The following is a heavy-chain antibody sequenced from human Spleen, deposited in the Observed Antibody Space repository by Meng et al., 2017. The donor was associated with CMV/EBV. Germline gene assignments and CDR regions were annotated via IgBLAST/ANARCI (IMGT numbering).Heavy chain of an antibody. CDR3: ARYIRYCSSTNCPSPFDY. J-gene: IGHJ4*02. D-gene: IGHD2-2*01. V-gene: IGHV4-39*07. CDR1: GGSISYYKYY. Sequence: GSLRLSCFVSGGSISYYKYYWAWIRQPPGKGLEWIGSIHYSGSTYYNPSLKSRVTISVDTSKNQFSLKLNSVTAADTAVYYCARYIRYCSSTNCPSPFDYWGQGTLVTVSS. CDR2: IHYSGST.